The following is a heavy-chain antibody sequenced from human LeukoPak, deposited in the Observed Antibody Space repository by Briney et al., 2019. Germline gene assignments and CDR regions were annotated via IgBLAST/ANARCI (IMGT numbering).Heavy chain of an antibody. J-gene: IGHJ4*02. CDR1: GGSISSSSYY. Sequence: SETLSLTCTVSGGSISSSSYYWGWIRQPPGKGLEWIGSIYYSGSTYYNPSLKSRVTISVDTSKNQFSLKLSSVTAADTAVYYCARYRGSYNYFDYWGQGILVTVSS. D-gene: IGHD1-26*01. V-gene: IGHV4-39*01. CDR3: ARYRGSYNYFDY. CDR2: IYYSGST.